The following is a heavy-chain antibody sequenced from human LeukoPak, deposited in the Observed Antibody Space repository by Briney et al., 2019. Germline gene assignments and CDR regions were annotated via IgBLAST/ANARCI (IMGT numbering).Heavy chain of an antibody. CDR1: GSRFTSYW. CDR3: ARQEVGYSYGRYNYFDY. V-gene: IGHV5-51*01. D-gene: IGHD5-18*01. J-gene: IGHJ4*02. CDR2: IYPGDSDT. Sequence: GAALKISCKGSGSRFTSYWIGWVRQMPGKGLGWMGIIYPGDSDTRYSPSFQGQVTISADKSINTAYLQWSSLKASDTAMYYCARQEVGYSYGRYNYFDYWGQGTLVTVSS.